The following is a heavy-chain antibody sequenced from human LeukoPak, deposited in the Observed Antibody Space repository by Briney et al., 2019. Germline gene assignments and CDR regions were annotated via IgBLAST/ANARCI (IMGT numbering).Heavy chain of an antibody. V-gene: IGHV3-23*01. D-gene: IGHD6-19*01. CDR1: GFTFSSFA. Sequence: PGGSLRLSCAASGFTFSSFAMSWVRLTPGKGLEWVSTIGGSGDGTYYADSVKGRFTISRDNSKNTLYLQMNSLRAEDTAVYYCAKDPSSGGYFDCWGQGTLVTVSS. J-gene: IGHJ4*02. CDR2: IGGSGDGT. CDR3: AKDPSSGGYFDC.